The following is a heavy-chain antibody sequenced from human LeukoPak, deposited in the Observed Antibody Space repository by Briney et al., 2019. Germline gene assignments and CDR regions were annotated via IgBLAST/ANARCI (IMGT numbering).Heavy chain of an antibody. J-gene: IGHJ3*02. D-gene: IGHD6-19*01. V-gene: IGHV3-49*04. CDR1: GFTFGDYA. Sequence: PGGSLRLSCTASGFTFGDYAVSWVRQAPGKGLEWVGFIRSKAYGGTTEYAAPVKGRFTISRDDSKSIAYLQMNSLKTEDTAVYYCTTRGGIAVAWYYDAFDIWGQGTMVTVSS. CDR3: TTRGGIAVAWYYDAFDI. CDR2: IRSKAYGGTT.